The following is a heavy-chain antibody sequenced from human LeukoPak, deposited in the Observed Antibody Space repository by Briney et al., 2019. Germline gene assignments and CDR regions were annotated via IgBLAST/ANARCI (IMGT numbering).Heavy chain of an antibody. D-gene: IGHD6-13*01. V-gene: IGHV4-4*07. J-gene: IGHJ5*02. Sequence: PSETLSLTYTVSGGSISSYYWSWIRQPAGKGLEWIGRIYTSGSTNYNPSLKSRVTMSVDTSKNQFSLKLSSVTAADTAVYYCARETSSSWYNWFDPWGQGTLVTVSS. CDR2: IYTSGST. CDR3: ARETSSSWYNWFDP. CDR1: GGSISSYY.